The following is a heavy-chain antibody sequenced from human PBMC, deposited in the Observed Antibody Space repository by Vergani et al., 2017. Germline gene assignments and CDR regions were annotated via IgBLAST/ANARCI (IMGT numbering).Heavy chain of an antibody. Sequence: QVQLVESGGGVVQPGRSLRLSCAASGFTFSSYAMHWVRQAPGKGLEWVAVISYDGSNKYYADSVKGRFTISRDNSKNTLYLRMNSLRAEDTALYYCARDPGRYDFGSGYRPRDWYFDLWGRGTLVTVSS. CDR1: GFTFSSYA. CDR2: ISYDGSNK. J-gene: IGHJ2*01. V-gene: IGHV3-30*04. D-gene: IGHD3-3*01. CDR3: ARDPGRYDFGSGYRPRDWYFDL.